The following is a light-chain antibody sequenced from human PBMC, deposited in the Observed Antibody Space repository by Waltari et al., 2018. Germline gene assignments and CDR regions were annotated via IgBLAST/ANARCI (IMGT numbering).Light chain of an antibody. J-gene: IGKJ1*01. CDR2: LGS. CDR3: VQSLQTLWT. CDR1: QSLLHRNGHNY. Sequence: DIVVTQSPLSLPVTPGEPASISCRSSQSLLHRNGHNYLDWYLQKPGQSPQLLIYLGSNRASGVPDRFSGIGSGTDFTLRISRVEAEDVGVYYCVQSLQTLWTFGPGTKVEIK. V-gene: IGKV2-28*01.